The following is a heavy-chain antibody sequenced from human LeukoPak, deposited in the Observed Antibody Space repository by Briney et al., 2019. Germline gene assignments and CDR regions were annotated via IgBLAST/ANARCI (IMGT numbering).Heavy chain of an antibody. J-gene: IGHJ4*02. Sequence: SETLSLTCTVSGGSISSGSYYWSWIRQPAGKGLEWIGRIYTSGSTNYNPSLKSRVTISVDTSKNQFSLKLSSVTAADTAVYYCARYVGATTMAESDYWGQGTLVTVSS. D-gene: IGHD1-26*01. CDR2: IYTSGST. V-gene: IGHV4-61*02. CDR3: ARYVGATTMAESDY. CDR1: GGSISSGSYY.